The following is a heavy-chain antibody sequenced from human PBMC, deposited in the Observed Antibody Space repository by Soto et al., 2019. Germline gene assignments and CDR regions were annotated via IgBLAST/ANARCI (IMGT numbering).Heavy chain of an antibody. D-gene: IGHD3-3*02. J-gene: IGHJ4*02. V-gene: IGHV1-18*01. CDR2: ISAYNGNT. CDR1: GYTFTSYG. CDR3: ARDLAISIPGYYFDY. Sequence: GASVKVSCKASGYTFTSYGISWVRQAPGQGLEWMGWISAYNGNTNYAQKLQGRVTMTTDTSTSTAYMELRSLRSDDTAVYYCARDLAISIPGYYFDYWGQGTLVNVSS.